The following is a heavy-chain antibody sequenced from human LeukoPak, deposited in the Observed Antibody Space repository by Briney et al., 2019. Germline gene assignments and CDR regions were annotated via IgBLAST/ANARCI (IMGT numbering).Heavy chain of an antibody. J-gene: IGHJ5*02. V-gene: IGHV1-46*01. CDR1: GYTFPNNF. CDR3: ARDNSVGDSAWWFDP. CDR2: INPSGDKT. D-gene: IGHD5-12*01. Sequence: ASVKVSCKASGYTFPNNFMHWVGQAPGKGLEWMGIINPSGDKTWYAQKFQGRVTMTRDMATSTDYMEVSSLRSEDTAVYYCARDNSVGDSAWWFDPWGQGTLVTVSS.